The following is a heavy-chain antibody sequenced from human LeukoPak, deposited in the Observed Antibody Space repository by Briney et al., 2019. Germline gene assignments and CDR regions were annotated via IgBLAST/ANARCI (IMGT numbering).Heavy chain of an antibody. CDR1: GFSINTNYY. D-gene: IGHD3-16*01. CDR2: IFHSGDI. V-gene: IGHV4-38-2*01. CDR3: ARSWGNLYYFDY. Sequence: SETLSLTCSVSGFSINTNYYWGWARQPPGRGLEWIGTIFHSGDIFDNPSLRSRVTMSVDTSKNQFMLKLTSVTAADTAVYYCARSWGNLYYFDYWGQGALVTVSS. J-gene: IGHJ4*02.